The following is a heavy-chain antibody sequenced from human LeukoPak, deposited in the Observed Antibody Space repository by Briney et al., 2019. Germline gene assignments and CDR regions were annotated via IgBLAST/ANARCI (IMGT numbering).Heavy chain of an antibody. CDR2: MNPNSGNT. V-gene: IGHV1-8*01. D-gene: IGHD1-26*01. Sequence: ASVKVSCKASGYTLTSYDINWVRQATGQGLEWTGWMNPNSGNTGYAQKFQGRVTMTRNTSISTAYMELSSLRSEDTAVYYCARVGSGTPEDYFDYWGQGTLVTVSS. CDR1: GYTLTSYD. J-gene: IGHJ4*02. CDR3: ARVGSGTPEDYFDY.